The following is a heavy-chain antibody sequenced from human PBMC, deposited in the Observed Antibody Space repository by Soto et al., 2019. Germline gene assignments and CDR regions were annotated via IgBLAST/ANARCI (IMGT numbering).Heavy chain of an antibody. Sequence: ASVKVSCEASGYTFTGYYIHWVRQAPGQGLEWMGWINPNSGGTNYAQKFQGWVTMTRDTSISTAYMELSRLRSDDTAVYYCARGGSAVAGNHNRGYYYGMDVWGQGTTVTVSS. CDR3: ARGGSAVAGNHNRGYYYGMDV. D-gene: IGHD6-19*01. CDR1: GYTFTGYY. CDR2: INPNSGGT. J-gene: IGHJ6*02. V-gene: IGHV1-2*04.